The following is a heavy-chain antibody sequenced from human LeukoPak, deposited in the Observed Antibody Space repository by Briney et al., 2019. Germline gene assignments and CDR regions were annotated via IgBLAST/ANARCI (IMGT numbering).Heavy chain of an antibody. CDR3: ARHIMIVVTEYHFDD. D-gene: IGHD3-16*01. J-gene: IGHJ4*02. V-gene: IGHV4-39*01. CDR2: VSHSGTT. Sequence: SETLSLICSVSGGSISRPGFFWGWIRQLPGKGLEWIGSVSHSGTTYYNPPLQSRVTVSVVTSKSQFYLELRSATAADSAVYYCARHIMIVVTEYHFDDWGQGTQVSVSS. CDR1: GGSISRPGFF.